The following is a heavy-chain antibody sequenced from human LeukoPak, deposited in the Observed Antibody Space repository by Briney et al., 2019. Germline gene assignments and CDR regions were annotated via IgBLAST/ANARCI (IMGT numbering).Heavy chain of an antibody. J-gene: IGHJ4*02. Sequence: RGSLRLSCAASGFTFSDYYMSWIRQAPGKGLEWVSYISSSSTYTNYADSVKGRFTISRDDAKNSLYLQMNSLKTEDTAVYYCTTILFDYGDYFDYWGQGTLVTVSS. CDR2: ISSSSTYT. CDR1: GFTFSDYY. CDR3: TTILFDYGDYFDY. V-gene: IGHV3-11*03. D-gene: IGHD4-17*01.